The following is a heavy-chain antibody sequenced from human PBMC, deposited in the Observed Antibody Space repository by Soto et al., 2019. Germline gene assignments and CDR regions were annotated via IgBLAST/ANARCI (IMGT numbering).Heavy chain of an antibody. CDR1: GGSISGSYYY. V-gene: IGHV4-39*01. CDR2: VHYTGCT. CDR3: ATAQKGYNWNYFDR. J-gene: IGHJ4*02. Sequence: PSETLSLTCAVSGGSISGSYYYWGWLRQSPGKGPEWIGCVHYTGCTSYNSSLESRVTVSVDTSKNQFSLKLSGVSAADTAAYYCATAQKGYNWNYFDRWGQGALVTVSS. D-gene: IGHD1-20*01.